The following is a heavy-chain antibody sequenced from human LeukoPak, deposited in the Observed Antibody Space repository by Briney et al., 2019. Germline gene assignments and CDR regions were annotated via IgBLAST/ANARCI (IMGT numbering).Heavy chain of an antibody. Sequence: SETLSLTCTVSGGSISSYYWSWIRQPPGKGLEWIGYIYYSGSTNYNPSLKSRVTISVDTSKNQFSLKLSSVTAADTAVYYCARVRKITMVRGVIITGWFDPWGQGTLVTVSS. J-gene: IGHJ5*02. CDR3: ARVRKITMVRGVIITGWFDP. CDR2: IYYSGST. CDR1: GGSISSYY. D-gene: IGHD3-10*01. V-gene: IGHV4-59*12.